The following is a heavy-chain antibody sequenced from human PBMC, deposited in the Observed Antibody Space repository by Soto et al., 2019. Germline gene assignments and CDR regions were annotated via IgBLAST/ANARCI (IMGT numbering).Heavy chain of an antibody. CDR2: INPNSGGT. Sequence: ASVKVSCKASGYTFTGYYMHWVRQAPGQGLEWMGWINPNSGGTNYAQKFQGRVTMTRDTSISTAYMELSRLRSDDTAVYYCARGYYDSSGYYYLVRPDGAFEIWGQGTMVTVSS. CDR3: ARGYYDSSGYYYLVRPDGAFEI. V-gene: IGHV1-2*02. J-gene: IGHJ3*02. D-gene: IGHD3-22*01. CDR1: GYTFTGYY.